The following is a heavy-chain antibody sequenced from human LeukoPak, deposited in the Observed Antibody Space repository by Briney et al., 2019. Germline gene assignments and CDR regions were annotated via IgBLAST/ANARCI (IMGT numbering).Heavy chain of an antibody. CDR2: VSGNGGST. J-gene: IGHJ4*02. Sequence: GGSLRLSCAASGFTFSSYAMSWVRQAPGKGLEWVSGVSGNGGSTHYADSVKGRFTISRDNSKNTLYLQMNSLRAEDTAVYYCAKDIGQWSWEVGYFDYWGQGTLVTVSS. CDR3: AKDIGQWSWEVGYFDY. D-gene: IGHD6-19*01. CDR1: GFTFSSYA. V-gene: IGHV3-23*01.